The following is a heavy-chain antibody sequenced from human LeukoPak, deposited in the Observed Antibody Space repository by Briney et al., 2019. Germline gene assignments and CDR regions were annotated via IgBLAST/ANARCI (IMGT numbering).Heavy chain of an antibody. CDR1: VFTFKTYS. Sequence: PGGSLRLSCARSVFTFKTYSMNWVRQAPGKGLEWVSYISSSSDTIYYADSVKGRFTISGDNAKNSLYLQMNSLRDEDTAVYYCASPFDYWGQGTLVTVSS. CDR2: ISSSSDTI. V-gene: IGHV3-48*02. CDR3: ASPFDY. J-gene: IGHJ4*02.